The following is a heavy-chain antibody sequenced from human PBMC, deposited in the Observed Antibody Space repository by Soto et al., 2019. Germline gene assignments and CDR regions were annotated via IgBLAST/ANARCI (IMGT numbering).Heavy chain of an antibody. Sequence: QVQLVESGGGVDQPGRSLRLSCAASGFTFSSYGMHWVRQAPGKGLEWVAVISYDGSNKYYADSVKGRFTISRDNSKNTLYLQMNSLRAEYTAVYYCANPKLPNYDFWSGYGFAYWGQGTLVTVSS. D-gene: IGHD3-3*01. J-gene: IGHJ4*02. V-gene: IGHV3-30*18. CDR1: GFTFSSYG. CDR2: ISYDGSNK. CDR3: ANPKLPNYDFWSGYGFAY.